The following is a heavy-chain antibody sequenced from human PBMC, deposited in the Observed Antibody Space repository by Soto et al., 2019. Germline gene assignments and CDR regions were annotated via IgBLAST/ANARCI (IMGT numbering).Heavy chain of an antibody. D-gene: IGHD6-19*01. V-gene: IGHV3-23*01. CDR3: AKEGTSGLYYFDY. Sequence: GVLLRHASGVSGCTFRNYAMNLVLKAPGKGLEWVSTISGSGGTPYYADSVKGRFTISRDNSKNTLYLQMNSLRAGDSAIYYCAKEGTSGLYYFDYWGQGTLVTVSS. J-gene: IGHJ4*02. CDR2: ISGSGGTP. CDR1: GCTFRNYA.